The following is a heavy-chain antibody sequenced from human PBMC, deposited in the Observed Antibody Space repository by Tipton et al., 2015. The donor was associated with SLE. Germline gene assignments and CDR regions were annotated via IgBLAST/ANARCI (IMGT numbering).Heavy chain of an antibody. CDR3: ASGAYGSGSNYFGGWFDP. D-gene: IGHD3-10*01. J-gene: IGHJ5*02. V-gene: IGHV4-4*08. CDR1: GYSISRGYF. Sequence: TLSLTCTVSGYSISRGYFWAWIRQSPGKGLEWIGYIHTSGSTNYNPSLKSRVTISVDTSKNQFSLKLSSVTAADTAVYYCASGAYGSGSNYFGGWFDPWGQGTLVTVSS. CDR2: IHTSGST.